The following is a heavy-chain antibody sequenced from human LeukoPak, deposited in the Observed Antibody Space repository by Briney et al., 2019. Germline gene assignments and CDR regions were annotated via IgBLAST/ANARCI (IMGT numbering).Heavy chain of an antibody. J-gene: IGHJ4*02. CDR3: AKGDSRSSGGGF. V-gene: IGHV3-30*02. CDR2: IEANGNNK. CDR1: GFTFRSYG. Sequence: PGGSLRLSCAASGFTFRSYGIHWVRQAPGKGPEWVAFIEANGNNKYYADSVRGRFTISRDNSNNALYLQMDSLRPDDSAIYYCAKGDSRSSGGGFWGQGTLVTVSS. D-gene: IGHD6-6*01.